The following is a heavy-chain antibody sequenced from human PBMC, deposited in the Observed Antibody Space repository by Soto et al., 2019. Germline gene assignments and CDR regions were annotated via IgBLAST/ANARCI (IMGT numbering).Heavy chain of an antibody. CDR3: AREISGSYRFDY. D-gene: IGHD1-26*01. Sequence: QVQLAQSGAEVKKPGASVKVSCKASEYSFTSYAINWVREATGQGLEWMGWMNPNSGNTGYAQKFQGRVTMTRNTSISTAYMELSSLRSEDTAVYYCAREISGSYRFDYWGQGTLVTVPS. V-gene: IGHV1-8*01. CDR2: MNPNSGNT. J-gene: IGHJ4*02. CDR1: EYSFTSYA.